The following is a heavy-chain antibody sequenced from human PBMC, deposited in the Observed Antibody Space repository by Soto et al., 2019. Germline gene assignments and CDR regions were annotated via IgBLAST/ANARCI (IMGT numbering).Heavy chain of an antibody. V-gene: IGHV4-34*01. CDR2: LYHSGST. CDR3: ARGRKGSGSWYGWFDR. CDR1: GGYFSGYY. J-gene: IGHJ5*02. Sequence: SETLSLTCAVYGGYFSGYYWSWIRQHPGKWLEWIGELYHSGSTNYNPSLKSRVTISVSTSKNQFSLKLSSVTAADTAVYYCARGRKGSGSWYGWFDRWGQGTLVTVSS. D-gene: IGHD6-13*01.